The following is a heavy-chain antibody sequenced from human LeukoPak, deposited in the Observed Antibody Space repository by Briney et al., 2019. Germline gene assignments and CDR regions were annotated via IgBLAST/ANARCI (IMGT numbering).Heavy chain of an antibody. D-gene: IGHD5-18*01. CDR3: ARSIQLYFDY. Sequence: SETLSLTCTVAGGSISSYYWRWLRQPPGKGLEWIGYIYYSGSNNYNPSLKSRVTVSVDTSKSQFSLKLSSVTAADTAVYSCARSIQLYFDYWGQGTLVTVSS. J-gene: IGHJ4*02. CDR1: GGSISSYY. CDR2: IYYSGSN. V-gene: IGHV4-59*01.